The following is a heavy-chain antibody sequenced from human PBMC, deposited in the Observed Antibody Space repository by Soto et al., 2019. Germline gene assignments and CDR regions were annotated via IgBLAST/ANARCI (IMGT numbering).Heavy chain of an antibody. J-gene: IGHJ5*02. Sequence: GASVKVSCKASGGTFSSYAISWVRQAPGQGLEWMGGIIPIFGTANYAQKFQGRVTITADESTSTAYMELSSLRSEDTAVYYCARNEAVAGLLWFDPWGQGTLVTVSS. D-gene: IGHD6-19*01. V-gene: IGHV1-69*13. CDR1: GGTFSSYA. CDR3: ARNEAVAGLLWFDP. CDR2: IIPIFGTA.